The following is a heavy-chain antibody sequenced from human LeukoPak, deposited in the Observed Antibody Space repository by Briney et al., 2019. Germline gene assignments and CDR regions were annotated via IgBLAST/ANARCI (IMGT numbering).Heavy chain of an antibody. CDR2: IYYSGST. V-gene: IGHV4-59*08. J-gene: IGHJ4*02. Sequence: SETLSLTCTVSGGSIGSYYWSWIRQPPGKGLEWIGYIYYSGSTNYNPSLKSRVTISVDTSKNQFSLKLSSVTAADTAVYYCATLVAATLESPDYWGQGTLVTVSS. CDR3: ATLVAATLESPDY. CDR1: GGSIGSYY. D-gene: IGHD2-15*01.